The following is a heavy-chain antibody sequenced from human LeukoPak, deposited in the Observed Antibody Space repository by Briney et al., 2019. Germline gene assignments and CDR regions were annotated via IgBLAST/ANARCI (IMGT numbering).Heavy chain of an antibody. V-gene: IGHV4-34*01. CDR3: ARGEGVIGYCSSTSCRRAFDI. CDR2: INHSGST. D-gene: IGHD2-2*01. Sequence: SETLSLTCAVYGGSFSGYYWSWIRQPPGKGLEWIGEINHSGSTSYNPSLKSRVTISVDTSKNQFSLKLSSVTAADTAVYYCARGEGVIGYCSSTSCRRAFDIWGQGTMVTVSS. J-gene: IGHJ3*02. CDR1: GGSFSGYY.